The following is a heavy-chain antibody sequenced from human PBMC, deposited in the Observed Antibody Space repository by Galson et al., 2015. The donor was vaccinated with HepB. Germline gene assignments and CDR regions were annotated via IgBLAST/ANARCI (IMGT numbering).Heavy chain of an antibody. CDR2: ISGNDGRT. CDR1: GFTFRNYV. Sequence: SLRLSCAASGFTFRNYVMTWVRQAPGKGLEWVAAISGNDGRTYYGDSMKGRFTISRDNAKNTLYLQLNGLGAEDTAVFYCARRMYYYDSSGSFDFDYWGQGTLVTVSS. V-gene: IGHV3-23*01. CDR3: ARRMYYYDSSGSFDFDY. D-gene: IGHD3-22*01. J-gene: IGHJ4*02.